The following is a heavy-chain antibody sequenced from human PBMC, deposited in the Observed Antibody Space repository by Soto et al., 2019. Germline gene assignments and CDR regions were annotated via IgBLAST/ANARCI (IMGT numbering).Heavy chain of an antibody. V-gene: IGHV1-18*01. CDR1: GYTFTSYG. CDR3: ARAYCSSTSCYAGSVSYYYYGMDV. D-gene: IGHD2-2*01. J-gene: IGHJ6*02. Sequence: QVQLVQSGAEVKKPGASVKVSCKASGYTFTSYGISWVRQAPGQGLEWMGWISAYNGNTNYAQKLQGRVTMTTDTSTSTAYMELRSLRSDDTAVYYCARAYCSSTSCYAGSVSYYYYGMDVWGHGTTVTVSS. CDR2: ISAYNGNT.